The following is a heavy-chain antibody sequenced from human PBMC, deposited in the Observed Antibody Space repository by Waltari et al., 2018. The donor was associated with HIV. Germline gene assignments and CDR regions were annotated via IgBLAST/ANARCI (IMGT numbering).Heavy chain of an antibody. CDR2: IKQDGGEI. CDR3: ARRVGTGYFDY. J-gene: IGHJ4*02. CDR1: GFTFSNCW. V-gene: IGHV3-7*01. D-gene: IGHD1-26*01. Sequence: EVQLVESGGDLVQPGGSLRLSCAASGFTFSNCWMTWVRQAPGKGLDWVASIKQDGGEIFYVGSVKGRFTISRDNARNSLYLQMNSLRAEDTAVYYCARRVGTGYFDYWGQGILVTVSS.